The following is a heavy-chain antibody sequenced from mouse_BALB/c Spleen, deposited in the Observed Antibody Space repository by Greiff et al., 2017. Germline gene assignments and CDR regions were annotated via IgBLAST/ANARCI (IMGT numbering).Heavy chain of an antibody. Sequence: VQLKESGPGLVKPSQSLSLTCSVTGYSITSGYYWNWIRQFPGNKLEWMGYISYDGSNNYNPSLKNRISITRDTSKNQFFLKLNSVTTEDTATYYCASPIYYGYDGDAMDYWGQGTSVTVSS. V-gene: IGHV3-6*02. CDR2: ISYDGSN. D-gene: IGHD2-2*01. J-gene: IGHJ4*01. CDR1: GYSITSGYY. CDR3: ASPIYYGYDGDAMDY.